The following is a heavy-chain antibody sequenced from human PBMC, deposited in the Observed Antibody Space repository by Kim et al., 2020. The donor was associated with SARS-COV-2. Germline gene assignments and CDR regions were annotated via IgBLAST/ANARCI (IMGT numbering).Heavy chain of an antibody. J-gene: IGHJ5*02. CDR2: IYSGGST. D-gene: IGHD6-13*01. CDR1: GFTVSSNY. V-gene: IGHV3-53*04. CDR3: ARGYSSRAPFDP. Sequence: GGSLRLSCAASGFTVSSNYMSWVRQAPGKGLEWVSVIYSGGSTYYADSVKGRFTISRHNPKNTLCLQMNSLRAEDTAVYYCARGYSSRAPFDPWGQGTLVTVSS.